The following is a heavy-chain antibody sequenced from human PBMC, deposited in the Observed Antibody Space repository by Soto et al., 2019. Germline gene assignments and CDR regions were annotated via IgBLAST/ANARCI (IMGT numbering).Heavy chain of an antibody. J-gene: IGHJ6*02. CDR3: ARDTPSNYEGYYYGMDV. CDR1: GGTFGIYA. D-gene: IGHD1-7*01. V-gene: IGHV1-69*13. CDR2: IIPFSDIV. Sequence: ASVKVSCKASGGTFGIYAITWVRQAPGQGLEWMGGIIPFSDIVNYTQKLQGRVTITADESTSTAYMELSSLRPEDTAVYYCARDTPSNYEGYYYGMDVWGQGTTVTV.